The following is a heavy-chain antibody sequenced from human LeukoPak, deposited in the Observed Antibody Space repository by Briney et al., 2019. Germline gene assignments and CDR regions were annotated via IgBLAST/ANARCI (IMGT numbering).Heavy chain of an antibody. V-gene: IGHV4-59*08. D-gene: IGHD7-27*01. J-gene: IGHJ5*02. CDR2: IYYSGST. CDR3: ARYTGEDNWFDP. CDR1: GGSISSYY. Sequence: SETLSLTCSVSGGSISSYYWSWIRQPPGKGLEWIGYIYYSGSTSYNPSLKSRVTISVDTSKNQFSLKLSSVTAPDTAVYYCARYTGEDNWFDPWGQGTLVTVSS.